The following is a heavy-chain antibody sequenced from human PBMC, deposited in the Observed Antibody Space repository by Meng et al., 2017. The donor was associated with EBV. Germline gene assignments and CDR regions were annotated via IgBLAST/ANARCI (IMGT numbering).Heavy chain of an antibody. CDR3: AHIIAARPFDY. D-gene: IGHD6-6*01. V-gene: IGHV2-5*09. CDR1: RFSLSTRGVG. CDR2: IYWDDDK. Sequence: QVTLEESGATRMKPTETLTLTCNVSRFSLSTRGVGVGWIRPPPGNAQVGRALIYWDDDKRYRPSLKRRLTITKDTSKNQVVLTMTNIDPVDAATYYCAHIIAARPFDYWGQGTLVTVSS. J-gene: IGHJ4*02.